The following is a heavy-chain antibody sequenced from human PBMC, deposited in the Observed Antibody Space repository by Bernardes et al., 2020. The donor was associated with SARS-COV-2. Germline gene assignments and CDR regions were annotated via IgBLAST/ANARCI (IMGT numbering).Heavy chain of an antibody. CDR3: ARDSGGLSGHDYNY. J-gene: IGHJ4*02. CDR1: GYTFTSYS. CDR2: INSGNGNT. V-gene: IGHV1-3*01. D-gene: IGHD5-12*01. Sequence: ASVKVSCKASGYTFTSYSIHWVRQAPGQRLEWMGRINSGNGNTKYSQNFQGRVTITRDTSATTAYMDLSSLRSEDTAVYYCARDSGGLSGHDYNYWGQGTLVTVSS.